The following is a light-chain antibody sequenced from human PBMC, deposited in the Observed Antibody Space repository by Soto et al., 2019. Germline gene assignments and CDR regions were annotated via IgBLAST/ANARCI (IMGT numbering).Light chain of an antibody. J-gene: IGLJ1*01. CDR2: GNS. V-gene: IGLV1-40*01. CDR1: SSNIGGGYD. CDR3: QSYDSSLSGLV. Sequence: QSALTQPPSVSGAPGQRVTISCTGSSSNIGGGYDVHWYQQLPGTAPKLLIYGNSNRPSGVPDRFSGSKSGTSASLAITGLQAEDEADYYCQSYDSSLSGLVFGTGTKLTVL.